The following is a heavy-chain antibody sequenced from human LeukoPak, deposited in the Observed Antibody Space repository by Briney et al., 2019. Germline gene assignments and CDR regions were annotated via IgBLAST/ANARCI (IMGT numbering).Heavy chain of an antibody. CDR1: GGSISSSSYY. D-gene: IGHD3-22*01. CDR2: IYYSGST. J-gene: IGHJ4*02. V-gene: IGHV4-39*07. CDR3: ARGRRRYYYDSSGYCFDY. Sequence: SETLSLTFTVSGGSISSSSYYWGWIRQPPGKGLEWIGSIYYSGSTYYNPSLKSRVTISVDTSKNQFSLKLSSVTAADTAVYYCARGRRRYYYDSSGYCFDYWGQGTLVTVSS.